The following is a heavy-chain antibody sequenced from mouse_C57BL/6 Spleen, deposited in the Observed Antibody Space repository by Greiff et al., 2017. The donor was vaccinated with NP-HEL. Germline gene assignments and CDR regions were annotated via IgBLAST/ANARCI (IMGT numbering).Heavy chain of an antibody. Sequence: VQLQESGAELVKPGASVKLSCKASGYTFTEYTIHWVKQRSGQGLEWIGWFYPGSGSIKYNEKFKDKATLTADKSYSTVSMELSRLTSEDSAVYFCARNENYYDYGTEYFDVWGTGTTVTVSS. CDR1: GYTFTEYT. CDR2: FYPGSGSI. J-gene: IGHJ1*03. D-gene: IGHD2-4*01. V-gene: IGHV1-62-2*01. CDR3: ARNENYYDYGTEYFDV.